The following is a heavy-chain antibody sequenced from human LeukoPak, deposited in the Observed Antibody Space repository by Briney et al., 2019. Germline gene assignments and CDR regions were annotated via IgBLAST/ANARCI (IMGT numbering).Heavy chain of an antibody. J-gene: IGHJ4*02. Sequence: GGSLRLSCAASGFTFSSYDMHWVRQATGKGLEWVSTIGTAGDTYYPDSVKGRFTISRENAKNSLYLQMNSLRAGDTAVYYCARDLIYGSGSGNDYWGQGTLVTVSS. CDR2: IGTAGDT. D-gene: IGHD3-10*01. V-gene: IGHV3-13*04. CDR1: GFTFSSYD. CDR3: ARDLIYGSGSGNDY.